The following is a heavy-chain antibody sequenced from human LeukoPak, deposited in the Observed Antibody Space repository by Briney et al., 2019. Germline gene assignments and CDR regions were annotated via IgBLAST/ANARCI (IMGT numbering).Heavy chain of an antibody. D-gene: IGHD6-19*01. CDR1: GFTFSSYG. CDR2: IWYDGSNK. CDR3: ARDPGYSSGWYGAFDI. V-gene: IGHV3-33*01. Sequence: PGRSLRLSCAASGFTFSSYGMHWVRQAPGKGLEWVAVIWYDGSNKYYADSVKGPFTISRDNSKNTLYLQMNSLRAEDTAVYYCARDPGYSSGWYGAFDIWGQGTMVTVSS. J-gene: IGHJ3*02.